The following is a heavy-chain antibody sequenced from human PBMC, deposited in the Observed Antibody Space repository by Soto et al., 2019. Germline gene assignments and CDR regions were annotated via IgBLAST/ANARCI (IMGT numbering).Heavy chain of an antibody. CDR1: GFTFSSYS. V-gene: IGHV3-21*01. CDR2: ISSSSSYI. Sequence: GGSLGLSCAASGFTFSSYSMNWVRQSPGKGLEWVSSISSSSSYIYYADSVKGRFTISRDNAKNSLYLQMNSLRAEDTAVYYCARDGYSGSYPGAFDILGPGTMVTVSS. CDR3: ARDGYSGSYPGAFDI. J-gene: IGHJ3*02. D-gene: IGHD1-26*01.